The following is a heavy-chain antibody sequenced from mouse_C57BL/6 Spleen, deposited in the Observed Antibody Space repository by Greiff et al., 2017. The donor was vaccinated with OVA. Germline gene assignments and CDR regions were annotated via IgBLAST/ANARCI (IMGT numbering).Heavy chain of an antibody. CDR3: ARGGYSGPWFAY. Sequence: VQLQQSGPELVKPGASVKISCKASGYAFSSSWMNWVKQRPGKGLEWIGRIYPGDGDTNYNGKFKGKATLTADKSSSTAYMQLSSLTSEDSAVYFCARGGYSGPWFAYWGQGTLVTVSA. CDR1: GYAFSSSW. J-gene: IGHJ3*01. V-gene: IGHV1-82*01. D-gene: IGHD2-3*01. CDR2: IYPGDGDT.